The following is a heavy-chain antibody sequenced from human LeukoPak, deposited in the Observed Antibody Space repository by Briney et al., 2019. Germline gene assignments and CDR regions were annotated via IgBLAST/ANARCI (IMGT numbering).Heavy chain of an antibody. V-gene: IGHV4-31*03. Sequence: SETLSLTCTVSGGSLSGGGYYWSWIRQHPGKGLEWIGYIYYSGRTYYNPSLKSRVTISVDTSKNQFSLKLSSVTAADTAVYHCARVRDGDYGYIGFDPWGQGTLVTVSS. CDR1: GGSLSGGGYY. J-gene: IGHJ5*02. CDR2: IYYSGRT. D-gene: IGHD4-17*01. CDR3: ARVRDGDYGYIGFDP.